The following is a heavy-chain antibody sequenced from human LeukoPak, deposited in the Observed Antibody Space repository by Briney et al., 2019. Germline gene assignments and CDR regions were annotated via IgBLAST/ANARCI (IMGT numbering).Heavy chain of an antibody. CDR3: ARVFGGYYYDSSGYYREGYYYYYMDV. D-gene: IGHD3-22*01. CDR1: GYTFTSYG. CDR2: ISAYNGNT. J-gene: IGHJ6*03. Sequence: GASVKVSCKASGYTFTSYGISWVRQAPGQGLEWMGWISAYNGNTNYAQKLQGRVTMTTDTSTSTAYMELRSLRSDDTAVYYCARVFGGYYYDSSGYYREGYYYYYMDVWGKGTTVTISS. V-gene: IGHV1-18*01.